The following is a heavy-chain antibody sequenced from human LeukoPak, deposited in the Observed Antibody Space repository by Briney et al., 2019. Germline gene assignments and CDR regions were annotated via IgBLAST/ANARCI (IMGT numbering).Heavy chain of an antibody. CDR1: GFTFSPYD. CDR3: ARDFHARLDI. Sequence: GGSLRLSCAASGFTFSPYDMNWVRQAPGKGLEWVSYIRNDERTVYYADSVRGRFSISRDNAKNSLSLQMNSLRDEDTAVYHCARDFHARLDIWGQGAIVIVSS. J-gene: IGHJ3*02. CDR2: IRNDERTV. V-gene: IGHV3-48*02.